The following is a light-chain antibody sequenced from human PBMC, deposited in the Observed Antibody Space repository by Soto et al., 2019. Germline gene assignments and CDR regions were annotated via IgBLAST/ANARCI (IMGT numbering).Light chain of an antibody. Sequence: EIVMTQSPATLSVSPGERVTLSCRASQSVSSSLAWYQQKPGQAPRLLIYGASTRPIGIPGRFSGSGSETEVTLTIRSLQSEDFSGSYCQKYNNWGTFGQGTKVETK. J-gene: IGKJ1*01. V-gene: IGKV3-15*01. CDR1: QSVSSS. CDR3: QKYNNWGT. CDR2: GAS.